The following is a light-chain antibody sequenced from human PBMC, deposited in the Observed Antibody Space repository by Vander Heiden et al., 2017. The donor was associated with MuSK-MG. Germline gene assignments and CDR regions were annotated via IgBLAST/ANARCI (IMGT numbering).Light chain of an antibody. Sequence: DIQMTQSPSTLSASVGDRVTITCRASQSISSWLAWYQQKPGKAPNLLIYKASSLESGVPSRFRGSGSGTEFTLTISSLQPDDFATYYCQQYNSSPWTFGHRTKVEIK. CDR1: QSISSW. J-gene: IGKJ1*01. CDR3: QQYNSSPWT. CDR2: KAS. V-gene: IGKV1-5*03.